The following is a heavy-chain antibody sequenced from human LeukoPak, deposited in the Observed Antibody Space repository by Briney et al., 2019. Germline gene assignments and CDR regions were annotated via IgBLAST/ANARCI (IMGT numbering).Heavy chain of an antibody. J-gene: IGHJ4*02. V-gene: IGHV4-59*01. CDR2: IHYSGSA. CDR1: GGSLSTYY. Sequence: SETLSLTCSFSGGSLSTYYWSCLRYSSITVLEWIGYIHYSGSAKYNPSLKSRVTISVDTSKSQFSLKLSSVTAADTAVYYCARSYGSGNYFDYWGQGTLVTVSS. CDR3: ARSYGSGNYFDY. D-gene: IGHD3-10*01.